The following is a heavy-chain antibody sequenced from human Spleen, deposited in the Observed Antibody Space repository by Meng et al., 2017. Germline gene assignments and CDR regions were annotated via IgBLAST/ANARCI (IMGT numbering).Heavy chain of an antibody. CDR1: GFTFSDYY. Sequence: QVQLVESGGGLVKPGGSLRLSCAASGFTFSDYYMSWIRQAPEKGLEWISFISPSGTTIYYTDSVRGRFTISRDNTKNSLYLEMNSLRAEDTAVYYCAKDRRLQSGQYYFDYWGQGTLVTVSS. V-gene: IGHV3-11*01. J-gene: IGHJ4*02. D-gene: IGHD5-24*01. CDR2: ISPSGTTI. CDR3: AKDRRLQSGQYYFDY.